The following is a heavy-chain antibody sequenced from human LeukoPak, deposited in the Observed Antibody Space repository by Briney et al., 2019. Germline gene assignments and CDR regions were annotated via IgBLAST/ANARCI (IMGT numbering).Heavy chain of an antibody. CDR3: ASQRVSRIISEWSNTLDY. V-gene: IGHV1-2*06. CDR1: GYTFTGYY. Sequence: ASVKVSCKASGYTFTGYYMHWVRQAPGQGLEWMGRINPNSGGTNYAQNFQGRVTMTRDTSISTAYMELSRLRSDDTAVYYCASQRVSRIISEWSNTLDYWGQGTLVTVSS. J-gene: IGHJ4*02. D-gene: IGHD3-3*01. CDR2: INPNSGGT.